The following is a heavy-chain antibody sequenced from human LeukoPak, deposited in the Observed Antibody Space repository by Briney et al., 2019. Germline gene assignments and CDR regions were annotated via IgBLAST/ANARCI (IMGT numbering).Heavy chain of an antibody. V-gene: IGHV1-8*01. J-gene: IGHJ4*02. CDR3: ASGVLTGSY. D-gene: IGHD3-9*01. CDR2: MNPNSGNT. CDR1: GYTFISYD. Sequence: ASVKVSCKASGYTFISYDINWVRQATGQGLEWMGWMNPNSGNTVYAQKFQGRVSITRNTSISTAYMELSSLRSEDTAVYYCASGVLTGSYWGQGTLVTVSS.